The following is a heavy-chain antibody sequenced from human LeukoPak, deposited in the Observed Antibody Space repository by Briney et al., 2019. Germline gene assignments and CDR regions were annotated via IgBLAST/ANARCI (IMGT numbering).Heavy chain of an antibody. CDR2: IKQDGSYK. D-gene: IGHD3-3*02. CDR3: ARERSLAAFFYFDY. V-gene: IGHV3-7*01. J-gene: IGHJ4*02. CDR1: GFTFSNFW. Sequence: GGSLRLSCAASGFTFSNFWMSWVRQAPGKGLEWVSNIKQDGSYKYYVDSVKGRFTISRDNDKHSLYLQMNSLRAEDTDVYYCARERSLAAFFYFDYWGQGTLVTVSS.